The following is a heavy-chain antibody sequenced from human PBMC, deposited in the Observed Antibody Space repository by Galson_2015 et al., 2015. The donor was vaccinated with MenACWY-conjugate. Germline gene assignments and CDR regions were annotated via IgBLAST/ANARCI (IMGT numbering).Heavy chain of an antibody. Sequence: SLRLSCAASGFTFSSFSMNWVRQAPGKGLEWVSSISATSATIYYADSVKGRFTISRDNAKNSLYLQMNSLRAEDTAVYYCARWEYCSRTSCWATGYYMDVWGKGTTVTVSS. CDR2: ISATSATI. D-gene: IGHD2-2*01. CDR1: GFTFSSFS. V-gene: IGHV3-21*01. CDR3: ARWEYCSRTSCWATGYYMDV. J-gene: IGHJ6*03.